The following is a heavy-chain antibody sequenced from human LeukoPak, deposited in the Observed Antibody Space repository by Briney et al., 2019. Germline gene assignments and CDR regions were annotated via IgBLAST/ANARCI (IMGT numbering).Heavy chain of an antibody. J-gene: IGHJ4*02. V-gene: IGHV3-7*03. CDR2: IKQDGSEK. CDR1: GFTFSSYW. CDR3: ARDTAGNDY. Sequence: GGSLRLSCAASGFTFSSYWMGWVRQAPGKGLEWVANIKQDGSEKYYVDSVKGRFTISRDNAKNPLYLQMNSLRAEDTAIYYCARDTAGNDYWGQGTLVTVSS. D-gene: IGHD6-13*01.